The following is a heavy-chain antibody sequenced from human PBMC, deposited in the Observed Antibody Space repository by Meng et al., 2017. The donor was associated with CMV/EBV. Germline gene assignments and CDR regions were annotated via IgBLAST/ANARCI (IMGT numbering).Heavy chain of an antibody. Sequence: SETLSLTCTVSGGSISSYYWSWIRQPPGKGPEWIGYIYYSGSTNYNPSLKSRVTISVDTSKNQFSLKLSSVTAADTAVYYCARVGSYSPRASGYAFDIWGQGTMVTVSS. CDR3: ARVGSYSPRASGYAFDI. CDR1: GGSISSYY. V-gene: IGHV4-59*01. J-gene: IGHJ3*02. CDR2: IYYSGST. D-gene: IGHD1-26*01.